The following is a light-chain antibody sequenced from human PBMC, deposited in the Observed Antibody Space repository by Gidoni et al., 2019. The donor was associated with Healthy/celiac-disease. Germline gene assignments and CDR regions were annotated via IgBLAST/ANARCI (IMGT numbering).Light chain of an antibody. CDR2: SNN. V-gene: IGLV1-44*01. J-gene: IGLJ2*01. CDR1: SSNIGRNT. Sequence: TPGQKVTFSCSGSSSNIGRNTVNWHQQLPGTPPKLLIYSNNHRPSRVPDQVAGSGSSTSASLAISGLQSEDEADYDCAAWDDSLNGVVFGGGTKLTVL. CDR3: AAWDDSLNGVV.